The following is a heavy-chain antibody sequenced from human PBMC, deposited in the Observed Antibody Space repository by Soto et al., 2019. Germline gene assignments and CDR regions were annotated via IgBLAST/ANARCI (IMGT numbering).Heavy chain of an antibody. Sequence: SLTCTASGGSISSYYWSWIRQPPGKGLERIGYIYYSGSTNYNPSLKSRVTISVDTSKNQFSLKLSSVTAADTAVYYCARGYYYGSGSYSNWFDPWGQGTLVTVSS. D-gene: IGHD3-10*01. J-gene: IGHJ5*02. CDR3: ARGYYYGSGSYSNWFDP. V-gene: IGHV4-59*01. CDR1: GGSISSYY. CDR2: IYYSGST.